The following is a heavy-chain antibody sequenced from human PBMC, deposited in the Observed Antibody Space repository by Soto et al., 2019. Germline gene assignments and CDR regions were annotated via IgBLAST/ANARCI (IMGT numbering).Heavy chain of an antibody. J-gene: IGHJ6*02. V-gene: IGHV1-69*01. D-gene: IGHD2-15*01. CDR1: GGTFSSYA. CDR3: ARGPSCSGGSCYSAYYYYGMDV. Sequence: QVQLVQSGAEVKKPGSSVKVSCKASGGTFSSYAISWVRQAPGQGLEWMGGIIPIFGTANYAQKFQGRVTITADESTSTAYRELSSLRSEDTAVYYCARGPSCSGGSCYSAYYYYGMDVWGQGTTVTVSS. CDR2: IIPIFGTA.